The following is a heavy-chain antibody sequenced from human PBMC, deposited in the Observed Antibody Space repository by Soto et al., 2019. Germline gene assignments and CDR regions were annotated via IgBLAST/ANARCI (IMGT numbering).Heavy chain of an antibody. CDR3: ARYTYNISPFDY. CDR1: GFTFSNYW. CDR2: TNSDGSSK. J-gene: IGHJ4*02. V-gene: IGHV3-74*01. D-gene: IGHD1-1*01. Sequence: GGSLRLSCAASGFTFSNYWMHWVRQVPGKGLVWVSRTNSDGSSKSYADSVKGRFTISRDNAKNTVFLQMDSLRAEDTAVYYCARYTYNISPFDYWGQGTLVTSPQ.